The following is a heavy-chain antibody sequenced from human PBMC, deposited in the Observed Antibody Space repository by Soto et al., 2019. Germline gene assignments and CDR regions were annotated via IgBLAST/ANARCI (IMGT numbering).Heavy chain of an antibody. V-gene: IGHV2-5*02. J-gene: IGHJ6*02. CDR3: AHTSAPRLVDV. Sequence: QITLKESGPTLVKPTQTLTLTCTFSGFSLSTSGVGVGWIRQPPGKALEWLALIYWDDDKRYSPSLESRLTITKXTSKNQVVLTMTNMDPVDTATYYCAHTSAPRLVDVWGRGTTVTVSS. CDR1: GFSLSTSGVG. CDR2: IYWDDDK.